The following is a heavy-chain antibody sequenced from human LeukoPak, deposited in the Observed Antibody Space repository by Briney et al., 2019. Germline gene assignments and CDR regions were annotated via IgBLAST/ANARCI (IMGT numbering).Heavy chain of an antibody. J-gene: IGHJ3*02. Sequence: GESLKIPCMGPGYTSTSTSIGWVRQIQGKGLEWMGIIYAGDSDTRYSPSFQGQVTISADKSISTAYLQWSSMKASDTAMYYCAGPAMIDAFEIWGQGKMVTVSS. CDR1: GYTSTSTS. CDR3: AGPAMIDAFEI. D-gene: IGHD2-2*01. V-gene: IGHV5-51*01. CDR2: IYAGDSDT.